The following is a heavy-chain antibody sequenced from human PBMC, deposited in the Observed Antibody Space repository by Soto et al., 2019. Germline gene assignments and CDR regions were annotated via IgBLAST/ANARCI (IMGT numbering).Heavy chain of an antibody. D-gene: IGHD6-13*01. V-gene: IGHV3-30*02. CDR3: AKDRWRLKGHFDC. CDR1: GFVFSSYV. J-gene: IGHJ4*02. Sequence: GGSLRLSCAASGFVFSSYVMHWVRQTPGKGLEWVTFISNDGSSQHHGDSVKGRITVSRDNSKNTVYLEMSNVRAEDTAIYYCAKDRWRLKGHFDCWGQGTLVTVYS. CDR2: ISNDGSSQ.